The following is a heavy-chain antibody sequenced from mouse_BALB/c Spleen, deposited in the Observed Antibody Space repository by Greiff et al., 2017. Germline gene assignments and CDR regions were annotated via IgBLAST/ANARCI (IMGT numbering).Heavy chain of an antibody. J-gene: IGHJ3*01. Sequence: QVQMRQPGAELVKPGASVKLSCKASGYTFTSYWMHWVKQRPGQGLEWIGEIDPSDSYTNYNQKFKGKATLTVDKSSSTAYMQLSSLTSEDSAVYYCARWGYGNYVAYWGQGTLVTVSA. CDR3: ARWGYGNYVAY. V-gene: IGHV1-69*02. CDR2: IDPSDSYT. D-gene: IGHD2-10*02. CDR1: GYTFTSYW.